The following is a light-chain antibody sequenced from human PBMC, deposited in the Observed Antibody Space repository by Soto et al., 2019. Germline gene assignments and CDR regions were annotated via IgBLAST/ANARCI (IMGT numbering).Light chain of an antibody. CDR1: SSDVGAYDY. CDR2: DVS. J-gene: IGLJ2*01. CDR3: SSYTTSSSLYVV. Sequence: QSALTQPASVSGSPGQSITISCTGTSSDVGAYDYVSWYQQHPGKAPKLMIYDVSYRPSGASNRFSGSKSDNTASLTISGLQAEDEADYYCSSYTTSSSLYVVFGGGTKLTVL. V-gene: IGLV2-14*01.